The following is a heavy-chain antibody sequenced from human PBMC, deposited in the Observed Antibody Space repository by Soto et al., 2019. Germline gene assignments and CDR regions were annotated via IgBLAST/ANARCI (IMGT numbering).Heavy chain of an antibody. J-gene: IGHJ6*02. CDR2: ISSSGSPK. V-gene: IGHV3-48*02. D-gene: IGHD2-8*01. CDR1: GFTFSRYS. Sequence: GSLRLSCAASGFTFSRYSMNWVRQAPGKGLEWVSYISSSGSPKYYADSVKGRFTTSRDNAKNSLYLQMNSLRDEDTAVYYCARVYSYGMDVWGQGTTVTVSS. CDR3: ARVYSYGMDV.